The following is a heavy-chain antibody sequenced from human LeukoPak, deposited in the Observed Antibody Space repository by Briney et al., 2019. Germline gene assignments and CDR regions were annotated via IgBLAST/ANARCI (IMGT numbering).Heavy chain of an antibody. CDR1: GFTFGSYW. CDR3: ARDVDFDY. V-gene: IGHV3-74*01. CDR2: INSDGRST. Sequence: PGGSLRLSCAGSGFTFGSYWMHWVRQAPGKGPMWVSRINSDGRSTTYADAVKGRFTISRDNAKGTLYLQMDSLTGEDSGVYYCARDVDFDYWGQGTLVTVSS. J-gene: IGHJ4*02.